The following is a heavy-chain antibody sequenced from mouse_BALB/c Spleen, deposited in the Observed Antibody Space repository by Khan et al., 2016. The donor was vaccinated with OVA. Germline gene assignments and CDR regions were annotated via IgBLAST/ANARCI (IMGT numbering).Heavy chain of an antibody. CDR3: ARRFTTVVEGAMDY. CDR2: IWAGGST. D-gene: IGHD1-1*01. Sequence: QVQLKESGPGLVAPSQSLSITCTVSGFSLTSYGVHWVRQPPGKGQEWLGVIWAGGSTNYNSALMSRLSISKDNSKSPVFLKMNSPQTADTAMYYCARRFTTVVEGAMDYWGQGTSVTVSS. V-gene: IGHV2-9*02. J-gene: IGHJ4*01. CDR1: GFSLTSYG.